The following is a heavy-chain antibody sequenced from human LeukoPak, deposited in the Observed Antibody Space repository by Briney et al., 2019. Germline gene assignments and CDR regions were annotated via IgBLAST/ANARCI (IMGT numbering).Heavy chain of an antibody. J-gene: IGHJ4*02. V-gene: IGHV3-74*01. CDR1: GFTFSTYW. CDR2: IKTDGSST. Sequence: GGSLRLSCAASGFTFSTYWTHWVRQAPGKGLVWVSHIKTDGSSTTYADSVKGRFTISRDNAKNTLYLQMNSLSAEDTAVYYCARDRGYTQDYWGQGTLVTVSS. CDR3: ARDRGYTQDY. D-gene: IGHD5-12*01.